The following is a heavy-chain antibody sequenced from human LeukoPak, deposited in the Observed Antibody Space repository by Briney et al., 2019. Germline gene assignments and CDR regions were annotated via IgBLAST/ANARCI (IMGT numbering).Heavy chain of an antibody. Sequence: PGRSLRLSCTTSGFSFGDFAMSWFRQAPGKGLEWVGFIGSKAYGGTSDFAASVRGRFTISRDDSNSIALLHMNSLEIEDTAVYYCTRAFLALRTADNWGQGTLVTVSS. CDR1: GFSFGDFA. CDR2: IGSKAYGGTS. D-gene: IGHD3-3*02. CDR3: TRAFLALRTADN. J-gene: IGHJ4*02. V-gene: IGHV3-49*03.